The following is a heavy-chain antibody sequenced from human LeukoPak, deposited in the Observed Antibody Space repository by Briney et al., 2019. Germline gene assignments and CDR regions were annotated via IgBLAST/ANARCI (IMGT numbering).Heavy chain of an antibody. V-gene: IGHV3-48*01. J-gene: IGHJ4*02. D-gene: IGHD6-19*01. CDR3: ARDLGSYSSGWYMGFDY. Sequence: GGSLRLSCVASGFTFSMYSMNWVRQAPGKGLEWVSYISGTSNTIYYADSVKGRFTISRDNAKNSLYLQVNSLRAEDTAIYYCARDLGSYSSGWYMGFDYWGQGTLVTISS. CDR1: GFTFSMYS. CDR2: ISGTSNTI.